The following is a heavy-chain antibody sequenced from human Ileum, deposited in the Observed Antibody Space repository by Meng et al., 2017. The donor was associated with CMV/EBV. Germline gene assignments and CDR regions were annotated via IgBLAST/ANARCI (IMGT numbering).Heavy chain of an antibody. D-gene: IGHD6-6*01. V-gene: IGHV6-1*01. CDR2: TAYRSKCDY. Sequence: QIQPPQSGPDPSEPPPPIFPSCGISGSSVSTYCGALNWLRQSPLRGIEWLGRTAYRSKCDYEYSVVVESRINISPDSSKNQFSLHLRSVTPEDTAIYYCARASELLRFDHWGQGTLVTVSS. CDR1: GSSVSTYCGA. CDR3: ARASELLRFDH. J-gene: IGHJ4*02.